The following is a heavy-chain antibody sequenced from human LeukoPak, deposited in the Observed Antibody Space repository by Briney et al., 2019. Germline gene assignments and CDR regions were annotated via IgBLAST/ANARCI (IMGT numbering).Heavy chain of an antibody. CDR3: ARDGTRVAARTYYFDY. J-gene: IGHJ4*02. Sequence: ASVKVSCKASGYTFTGYYMHWVRQAPGQGLEWMGWINPNSGGTNYAQKFQGRVTMTRDTSTSTVYMELSSLRSEDTAVYYCARDGTRVAARTYYFDYWGQGTLVTVSS. CDR2: INPNSGGT. V-gene: IGHV1-2*02. D-gene: IGHD6-6*01. CDR1: GYTFTGYY.